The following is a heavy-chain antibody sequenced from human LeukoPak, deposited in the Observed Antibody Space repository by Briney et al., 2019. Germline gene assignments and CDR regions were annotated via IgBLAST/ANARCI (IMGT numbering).Heavy chain of an antibody. V-gene: IGHV1-18*01. CDR1: GGTFSSYA. Sequence: GASVKVSCKASGGTFSSYAISWVRQAPGQGLEWMGWISAYNGNTNYAQKLQGRVTMTTDTSTSTAYMELRSLRSDDTAVYYCARGGRFLEWSHTAPNDYWGQGTLVTVSS. J-gene: IGHJ4*02. CDR3: ARGGRFLEWSHTAPNDY. D-gene: IGHD3-3*01. CDR2: ISAYNGNT.